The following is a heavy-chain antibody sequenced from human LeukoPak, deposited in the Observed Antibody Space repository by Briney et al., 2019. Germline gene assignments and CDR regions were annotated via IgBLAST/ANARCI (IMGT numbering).Heavy chain of an antibody. CDR1: GFTFGSYW. D-gene: IGHD4-17*01. Sequence: GGSLRLSCVASGFTFGSYWTTWVRQAPGKGLEWVANIQPDGSQGLYVDSVKGRFITSRDNAKKSLYLQMNSLRAEDTAVYYCTRDPLYGALDSWGQGTLVTVSS. CDR3: TRDPLYGALDS. V-gene: IGHV3-7*01. J-gene: IGHJ4*02. CDR2: IQPDGSQG.